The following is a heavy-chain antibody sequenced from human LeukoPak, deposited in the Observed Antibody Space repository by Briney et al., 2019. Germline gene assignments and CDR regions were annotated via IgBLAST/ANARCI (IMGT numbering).Heavy chain of an antibody. J-gene: IGHJ5*02. CDR3: ARDYYYGSGSYYNSGDFDP. CDR1: GYTFTGYY. V-gene: IGHV1-2*02. D-gene: IGHD3-10*01. CDR2: INPNSGGT. Sequence: ASVKVSCKASGYTFTGYYMHWVRQAPGQGLEWMGWINPNSGGTNYAQKFQGRVTTTRDTSISTAYMELSRLRSDDTAVYYCARDYYYGSGSYYNSGDFDPWGQGTLVTVSS.